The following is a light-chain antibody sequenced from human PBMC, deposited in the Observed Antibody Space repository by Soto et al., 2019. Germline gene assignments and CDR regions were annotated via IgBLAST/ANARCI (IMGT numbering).Light chain of an antibody. CDR3: KQRSNWPPHIT. CDR1: QSVSSY. Sequence: TLSLSPGERATLSCRASQSVSSYLAWYQQKPGQAPRLLIYDTSNRATGIPARFSGSGSGTDFTLTISSLEPEDFAVYYCKQRSNWPPHITFG. J-gene: IGKJ3*01. V-gene: IGKV3-11*01. CDR2: DTS.